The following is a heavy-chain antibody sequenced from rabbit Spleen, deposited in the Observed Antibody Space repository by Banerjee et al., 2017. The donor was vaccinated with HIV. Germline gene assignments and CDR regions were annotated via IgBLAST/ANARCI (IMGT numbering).Heavy chain of an antibody. Sequence: QSLEESGGDLVKPEGSLTLTCTASGFSFSSSYDMCWVRQAPGKGLEWIACIYTGSSGTSYYASWAKGRFTISKTSSTTVTLQMTSLTAADTATYFCARVGGVGVYGYATLWGPGTLVTVS. V-gene: IGHV1S40*01. J-gene: IGHJ4*01. CDR1: GFSFSSSYD. CDR2: IYTGSSGTS. D-gene: IGHD6-1*01. CDR3: ARVGGVGVYGYATL.